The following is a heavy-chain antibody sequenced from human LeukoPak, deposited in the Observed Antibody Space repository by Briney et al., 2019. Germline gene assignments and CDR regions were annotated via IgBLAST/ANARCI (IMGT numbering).Heavy chain of an antibody. J-gene: IGHJ6*03. Sequence: ASVKVSCKASGYTFTSYGISWVRQAPGQGLEWMGWISAYNGNTNYAQKLQGRVTMTTDTSTSTAYMELRSLRSDDTAVYYCARTIVVVPAAIPGTPPYYYYYMDVWGKGTTVTISS. CDR1: GYTFTSYG. V-gene: IGHV1-18*01. CDR2: ISAYNGNT. CDR3: ARTIVVVPAAIPGTPPYYYYYMDV. D-gene: IGHD2-2*02.